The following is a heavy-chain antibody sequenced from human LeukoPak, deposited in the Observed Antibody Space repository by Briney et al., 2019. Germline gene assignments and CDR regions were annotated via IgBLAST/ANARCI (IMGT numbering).Heavy chain of an antibody. Sequence: GASVKVSCKASGYTFTGYDMHWVRQAPGQGLEWMGWINPNSGGTNYAQKFQGRVTMTRDTSISTAYMELSRLRSDDTAVYYCARSVYFDWLSLDWGQGTLVTVSS. D-gene: IGHD3-9*01. CDR2: INPNSGGT. V-gene: IGHV1-2*02. CDR1: GYTFTGYD. CDR3: ARSVYFDWLSLD. J-gene: IGHJ4*02.